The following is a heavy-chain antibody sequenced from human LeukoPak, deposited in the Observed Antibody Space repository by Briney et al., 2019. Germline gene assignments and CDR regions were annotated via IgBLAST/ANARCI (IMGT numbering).Heavy chain of an antibody. J-gene: IGHJ4*02. CDR2: ITPKSGDT. Sequence: GASMKVSCKASGYTFSDFYIHWVRQAPGQGLEYVGWITPKSGDTYSPQRFQGRVTMTRDASISTAYMELSSLRSDDTAVYFCARVRLADERAWAYWGQGTLVTVSP. V-gene: IGHV1-2*02. CDR3: ARVRLADERAWAY. D-gene: IGHD3-3*02. CDR1: GYTFSDFY.